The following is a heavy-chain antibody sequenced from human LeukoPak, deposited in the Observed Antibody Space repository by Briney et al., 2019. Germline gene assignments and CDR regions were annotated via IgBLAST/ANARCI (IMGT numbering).Heavy chain of an antibody. D-gene: IGHD3-10*01. CDR1: GYTFTGYY. J-gene: IGHJ6*02. CDR3: ARPITYYYGSGMGRYYGMDV. Sequence: ASVKVSCKASGYTFTGYYMHWVRQAPGQGLEWMGWINPNSGGTNYAQKFQGRVTMTRDTSISTAYMELRSLRSDDTAVYYCARPITYYYGSGMGRYYGMDVWGQGTTVTVSS. V-gene: IGHV1-2*02. CDR2: INPNSGGT.